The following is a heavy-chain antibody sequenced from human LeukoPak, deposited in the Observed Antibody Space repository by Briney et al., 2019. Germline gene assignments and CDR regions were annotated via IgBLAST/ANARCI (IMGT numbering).Heavy chain of an antibody. CDR3: AKGAIPYYDFWGGYYYSMAV. D-gene: IGHD3-3*01. J-gene: IGHJ6*03. V-gene: IGHV1-8*01. CDR2: MNANSGNT. Sequence: ASVKVSLKSCLYTFTNYDINWVRQATGQGREWRGCMNANSGNTGYAQKFKRRVTMTRKPSTSTAYMELSSLRSEDTAVYYCAKGAIPYYDFWGGYYYSMAVWAKGTTVTVSS. CDR1: LYTFTNYD.